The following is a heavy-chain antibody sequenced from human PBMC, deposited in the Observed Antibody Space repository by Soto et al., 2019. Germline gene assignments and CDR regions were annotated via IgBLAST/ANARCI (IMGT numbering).Heavy chain of an antibody. CDR1: GFTFSSYG. J-gene: IGHJ4*02. D-gene: IGHD3-9*01. Sequence: GGSLRLSCAASGFTFSSYGMHWVRQAPGKGLEWVAVIWYDGSNKYYADSVKGRFTISRDNSKNTLYLQMNSLRAEDTAVYYCARAPLNGFHYLGDYWGQGTLVTVSS. CDR2: IWYDGSNK. CDR3: ARAPLNGFHYLGDY. V-gene: IGHV3-33*01.